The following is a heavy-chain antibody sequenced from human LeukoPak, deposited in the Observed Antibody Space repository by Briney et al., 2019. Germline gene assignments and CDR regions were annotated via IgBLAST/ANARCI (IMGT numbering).Heavy chain of an antibody. Sequence: GASVKVSCKASGYTFTSYDINWVRQATGQGLEWMGWMNPNSGNTGYAQKFQGRVIMTRSTSISTAYMELSSLRSEDAAVYYCARVDGYNVVYWGQGTLVTVSS. CDR2: MNPNSGNT. D-gene: IGHD5-24*01. CDR3: ARVDGYNVVY. CDR1: GYTFTSYD. V-gene: IGHV1-8*01. J-gene: IGHJ4*02.